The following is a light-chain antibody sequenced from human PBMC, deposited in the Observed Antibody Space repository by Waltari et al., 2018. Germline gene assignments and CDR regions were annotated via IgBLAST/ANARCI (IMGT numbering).Light chain of an antibody. CDR1: SSNTGAGYD. CDR2: NTI. Sequence: QSVLTQPPSVSGAPGQRVPLSCTGSSSNTGAGYDVHWYKQLPGPAPKISLFNTIIRPSGVPARFSGSRSGTSASLAITGLQAEDEADYYCQSYDSSLSGVIFGGGTKLTVL. CDR3: QSYDSSLSGVI. V-gene: IGLV1-40*01. J-gene: IGLJ2*01.